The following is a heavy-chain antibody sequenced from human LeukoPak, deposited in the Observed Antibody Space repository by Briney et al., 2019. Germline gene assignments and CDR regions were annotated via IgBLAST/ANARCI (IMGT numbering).Heavy chain of an antibody. CDR1: GGPINSYY. CDR3: ARYQPPDFDY. D-gene: IGHD1-14*01. V-gene: IGHV4-59*01. Sequence: SETLSLTCTVSGGPINSYYWSWIRQSPGKALEWIGYIYYNGDTYYNPSLKSRVTISLDKSKSQFSLKLGSVTAADTAVYYCARYQPPDFDYWGQGTLVTVSS. J-gene: IGHJ4*02. CDR2: IYYNGDT.